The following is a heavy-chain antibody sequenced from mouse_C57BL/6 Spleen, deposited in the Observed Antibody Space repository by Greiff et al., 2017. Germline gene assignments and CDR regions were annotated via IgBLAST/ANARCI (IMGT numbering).Heavy chain of an antibody. CDR1: GYTFTSYW. J-gene: IGHJ2*01. CDR3: ARGDYGSSRY. CDR2: IDASDSET. V-gene: IGHV1-52*01. D-gene: IGHD1-1*01. Sequence: VQLQQPGAELVRPGSSVKLSCKASGYTFTSYWMHWVKQRPIQGLEWIGNIDASDSETHYHQKFKDKATLTVDKSSSTAYMQLSSLTSEDAAVYYCARGDYGSSRYWGQGTTLTVSS.